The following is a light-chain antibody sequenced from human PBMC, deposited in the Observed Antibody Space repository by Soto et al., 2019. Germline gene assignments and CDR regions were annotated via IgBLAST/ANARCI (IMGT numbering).Light chain of an antibody. CDR3: CSYAGSYTHV. CDR1: SSDVGGYNY. J-gene: IGLJ1*01. Sequence: QSVLTQPRSVSGSPGQSVTISCTGTSSDVGGYNYVSWYQQHPSKAPKLMIYDVSKRPSGVPDRFSGSKSGNTASLTISGLQAEDEAEYYCCSYAGSYTHVFGTGTKVTVL. V-gene: IGLV2-11*01. CDR2: DVS.